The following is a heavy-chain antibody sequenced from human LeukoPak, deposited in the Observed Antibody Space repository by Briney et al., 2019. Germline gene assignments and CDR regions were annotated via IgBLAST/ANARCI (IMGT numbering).Heavy chain of an antibody. V-gene: IGHV3-21*01. CDR1: GFTFSSYS. D-gene: IGHD5-18*01. Sequence: GSLSLSCAASGFTFSSYSMNWVRQAPGKGLEWVSSISSSSSYIYYADSVKGRFTISRDNAKNSLSLQMNSLRAEDTAVYYCARDVRGYSYGFDYWGQGTLVTVSS. J-gene: IGHJ4*02. CDR2: ISSSSSYI. CDR3: ARDVRGYSYGFDY.